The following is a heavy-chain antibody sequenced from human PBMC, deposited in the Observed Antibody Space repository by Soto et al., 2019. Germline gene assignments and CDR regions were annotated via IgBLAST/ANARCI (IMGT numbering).Heavy chain of an antibody. V-gene: IGHV4-59*01. D-gene: IGHD1-26*01. CDR2: IYYSGSS. J-gene: IGHJ4*02. CDR1: GGSISSYY. CDR3: ARDRFLGYFDY. Sequence: SETLSLTCTVSGGSISSYYWSWIRQPPGKGLEWIGYIYYSGSSNYNPSLKSRVTISVDTSKNQFSLKLRSVTTADTAVYYCARDRFLGYFDYWGQGTLVTVSS.